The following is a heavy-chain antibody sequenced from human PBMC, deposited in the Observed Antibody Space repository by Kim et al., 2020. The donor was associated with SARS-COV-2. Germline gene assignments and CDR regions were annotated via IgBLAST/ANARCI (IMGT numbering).Heavy chain of an antibody. CDR3: TRDNLSVLLWFGGNDAFDI. V-gene: IGHV3-49*03. D-gene: IGHD3-10*01. J-gene: IGHJ3*02. CDR2: IRSKAYGGTT. CDR1: GFTFGDYA. Sequence: GGSLRLSCTASGFTFGDYAMSWFRQAPGKGLEWVGFIRSKAYGGTTEYAASVKGRFTISRDDSKSIAYLQMNSLKTEDTAVYYCTRDNLSVLLWFGGNDAFDIWGQGTMVTVSS.